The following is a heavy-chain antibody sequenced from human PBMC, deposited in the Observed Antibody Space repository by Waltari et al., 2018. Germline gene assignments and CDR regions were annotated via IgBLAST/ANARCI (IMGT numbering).Heavy chain of an antibody. CDR3: ARDRRDDNNSVRWLDP. CDR2: ISAYNGNT. CDR1: GYMFSNFG. V-gene: IGHV1-18*01. J-gene: IGHJ5*02. Sequence: QLQLVQSGGEVKKPGASVKVSCTAPGYMFSNFGIFWVRQAPGQGLEFMGWISAYNGNTNYAQTFQGRLTLTTDTSASTAYMELSSLTSDDTAIYYCARDRRDDNNSVRWLDPWGQGTLVTVSS. D-gene: IGHD3-10*02.